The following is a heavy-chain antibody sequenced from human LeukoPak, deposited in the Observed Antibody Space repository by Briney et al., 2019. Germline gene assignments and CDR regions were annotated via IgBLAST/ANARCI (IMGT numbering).Heavy chain of an antibody. CDR1: GFTFSSYW. V-gene: IGHV3-7*01. CDR3: ARDASRGFGQ. Sequence: GGSLRLSCAASGFTFSSYWMTWVRQAPGKGLEWAANINENGSKKYYVDSVKGRFTISRDNAKNSLFLQMNSLGAEDTAVYYCARDASRGFGQWGQGTLVTVSS. J-gene: IGHJ4*02. D-gene: IGHD3-10*01. CDR2: INENGSKK.